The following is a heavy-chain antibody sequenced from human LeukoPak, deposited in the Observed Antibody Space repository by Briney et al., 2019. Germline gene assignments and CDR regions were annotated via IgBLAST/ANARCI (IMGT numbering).Heavy chain of an antibody. V-gene: IGHV4-39*01. D-gene: IGHD6-13*01. Sequence: SETLSFTCTVSGGSISSSSYYWGWIRQPPGKGLEWTGSIYYSGSTYYNPSLKSRVTISVDTSKNQFSLKLSSVTAADTAVYYCASISTIAAAGNAFDYWGQGTLVTVSS. J-gene: IGHJ4*02. CDR3: ASISTIAAAGNAFDY. CDR2: IYYSGST. CDR1: GGSISSSSYY.